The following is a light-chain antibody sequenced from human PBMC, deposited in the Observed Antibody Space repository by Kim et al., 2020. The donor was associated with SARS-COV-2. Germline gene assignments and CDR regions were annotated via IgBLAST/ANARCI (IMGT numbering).Light chain of an antibody. CDR2: SAS. V-gene: IGKV1-5*03. CDR3: QQYHTYST. Sequence: DIQMTQSPSTLSASVGDRVTITCRASQSISRWLAWYQQKPGRAPKLLIYSASNLDSEVPSRFSGSGSGTEFTLTISSLQPDDFATYDCQQYHTYSTFGQEAKVDIK. CDR1: QSISRW. J-gene: IGKJ1*01.